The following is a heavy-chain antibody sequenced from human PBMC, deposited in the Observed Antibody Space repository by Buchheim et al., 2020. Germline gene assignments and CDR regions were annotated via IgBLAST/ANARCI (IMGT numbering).Heavy chain of an antibody. V-gene: IGHV3-7*01. CDR2: INPDGSAP. Sequence: EVQLIESGGGLVQPGGSLRLSCAASGFTFPNFWMTWVRQAPGKGLQWVANINPDGSAPYYLDSVEGRFTISRDNAEHFLFLEMSSLRVEDTALYYCARDGVAFEFWGQGSL. D-gene: IGHD3-3*01. CDR3: ARDGVAFEF. CDR1: GFTFPNFW. J-gene: IGHJ4*02.